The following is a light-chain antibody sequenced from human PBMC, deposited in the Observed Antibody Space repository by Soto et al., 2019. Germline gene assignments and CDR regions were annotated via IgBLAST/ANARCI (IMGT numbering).Light chain of an antibody. V-gene: IGLV3-21*04. J-gene: IGLJ1*01. Sequence: SYELTQPPSVSVAPGKTARITCGENNIGSKSVHWYQQKPGQAPVLVIYYDSDRPSGIPERFSGSKSGNTATLTISRVEAGDEADYYCQVWDSSSDHRVFGTGTKVTVL. CDR3: QVWDSSSDHRV. CDR1: NIGSKS. CDR2: YDS.